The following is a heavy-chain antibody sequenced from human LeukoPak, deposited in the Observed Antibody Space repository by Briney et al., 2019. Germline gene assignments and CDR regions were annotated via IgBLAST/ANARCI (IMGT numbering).Heavy chain of an antibody. V-gene: IGHV4-34*01. Sequence: SETLSLTCALYGGSFSGYYWSWIRQSPGRGLEWIGQINDSGDTDYNPSLKSRVTISIDTSKKQFSLRLRSVTAADTALYYCARETSTWNSFEYWGQGTAVTVSS. CDR1: GGSFSGYY. CDR2: INDSGDT. J-gene: IGHJ4*02. CDR3: ARETSTWNSFEY. D-gene: IGHD1/OR15-1a*01.